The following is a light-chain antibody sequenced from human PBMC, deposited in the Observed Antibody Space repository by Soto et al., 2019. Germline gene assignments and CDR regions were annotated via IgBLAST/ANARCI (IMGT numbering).Light chain of an antibody. CDR2: RNN. CDR3: AAWEDSLSGPV. CDR1: SSNIGSNY. J-gene: IGLJ2*01. V-gene: IGLV1-47*01. Sequence: QSVLTQPPSASGTPGQRVTISCSGSSSNIGSNYVYWYQQLPGTAPKLLIYRNNQRPSGVPDRFSGSKSGTSASLAISGLRSEDEAEYYCAAWEDSLSGPVFGGGTKVTVL.